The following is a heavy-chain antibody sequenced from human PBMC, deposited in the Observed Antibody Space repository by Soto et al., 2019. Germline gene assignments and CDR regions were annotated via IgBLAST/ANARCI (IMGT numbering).Heavy chain of an antibody. CDR2: ISGSGGST. CDR3: VKGREYYDFWSGSPPFDY. V-gene: IGHV3-23*01. J-gene: IGHJ4*02. Sequence: GGSLRLSCAASGFTFSSYAMSWVRQAPGKGLEWVSAISGSGGSTYYADSVKGRFTISRDNSKNTLYLQMNGLRAEDTAVYYCVKGREYYDFWSGSPPFDYWGQGTLVTVSS. CDR1: GFTFSSYA. D-gene: IGHD3-3*01.